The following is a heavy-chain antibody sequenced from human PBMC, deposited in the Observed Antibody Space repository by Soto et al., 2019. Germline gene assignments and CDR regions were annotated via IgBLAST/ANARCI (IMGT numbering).Heavy chain of an antibody. D-gene: IGHD3-10*01. V-gene: IGHV5-51*01. Sequence: GESLKISCNGSGYIFTSYWIGWVRQMPGKGLEWMGIIYPGDSDTRYSPSFQGQVTISADKSISTAYLQWSSLKASDTAMYYCARQYYGSGSLGYAFDIWGQGTMVT. CDR2: IYPGDSDT. J-gene: IGHJ3*02. CDR1: GYIFTSYW. CDR3: ARQYYGSGSLGYAFDI.